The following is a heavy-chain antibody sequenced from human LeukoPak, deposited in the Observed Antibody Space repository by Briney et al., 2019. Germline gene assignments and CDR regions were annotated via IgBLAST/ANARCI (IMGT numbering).Heavy chain of an antibody. CDR3: AKSMTTVTSSGMDV. Sequence: GGSLRLSCTASGFSFRSYGMHWVRQAPGKGLEWVAVISYDGSNKYYADSVKGRFTISRDNSKNTLYLQMNSLRAEDTAVYYCAKSMTTVTSSGMDVWGQGTTVTVSS. D-gene: IGHD4-17*01. CDR1: GFSFRSYG. CDR2: ISYDGSNK. V-gene: IGHV3-30*18. J-gene: IGHJ6*02.